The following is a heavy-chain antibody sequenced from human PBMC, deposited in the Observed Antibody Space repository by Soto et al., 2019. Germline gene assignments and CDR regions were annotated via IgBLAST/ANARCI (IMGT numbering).Heavy chain of an antibody. V-gene: IGHV5-51*01. CDR3: ARARDSSRSYY. Sequence: GEALRISGEGSGYTFGRSSICWVRQMPGKGVAWMVSIYPGDFDTRYSPSFKGQVTIPADESISTASLQASSLKASDSAMYYCARARDSSRSYYW. J-gene: IGHJ4*01. D-gene: IGHD3-22*01. CDR2: IYPGDFDT. CDR1: GYTFGRSS.